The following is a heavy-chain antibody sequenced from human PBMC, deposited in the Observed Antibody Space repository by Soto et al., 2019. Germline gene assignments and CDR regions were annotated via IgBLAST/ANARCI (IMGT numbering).Heavy chain of an antibody. CDR3: ARDVTTVYYYYGMDV. CDR1: GFTFSNYG. CDR2: IWYDGSNR. D-gene: IGHD4-17*01. V-gene: IGHV3-33*01. Sequence: GGSLRLSCAASGFTFSNYGMHWVRQAPGKGLEWVAVIWYDGSNRNYADSVKGRFTISRDNSKNTLYLQMNSLRAEDTAVYYCARDVTTVYYYYGMDVWGQGTTVTVSS. J-gene: IGHJ6*02.